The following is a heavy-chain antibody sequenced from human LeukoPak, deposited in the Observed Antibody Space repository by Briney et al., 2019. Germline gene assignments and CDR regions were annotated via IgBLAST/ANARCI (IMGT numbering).Heavy chain of an antibody. CDR1: GFTFSSYG. V-gene: IGHV3-23*01. CDR3: AKRGPAGAGKSPDYFDY. D-gene: IGHD6-19*01. CDR2: IIGSGDRT. J-gene: IGHJ4*02. Sequence: GGSLRLSCAASGFTFSSYGMHWVRQAPGKGLEWVSAIIGSGDRTYYADSVKGRFTISRDNSKNTVYLQMNSLRAEDTAVYYCAKRGPAGAGKSPDYFDYWGQGTLVTVPS.